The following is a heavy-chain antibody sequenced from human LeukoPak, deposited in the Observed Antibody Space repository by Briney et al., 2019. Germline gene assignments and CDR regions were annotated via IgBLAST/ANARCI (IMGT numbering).Heavy chain of an antibody. Sequence: PSETLSLTCAVYGGSFSGYYWSWIRQPPGKGLEWIGEINHSGSTNYNPSLKSRVTISVDTSKNQFSLKLSSVTAADTAVYYCARAGCGSTSCSRTYYYYGMDVWGQGTTVTVSS. CDR2: INHSGST. CDR3: ARAGCGSTSCSRTYYYYGMDV. V-gene: IGHV4-34*01. D-gene: IGHD2-2*01. CDR1: GGSFSGYY. J-gene: IGHJ6*02.